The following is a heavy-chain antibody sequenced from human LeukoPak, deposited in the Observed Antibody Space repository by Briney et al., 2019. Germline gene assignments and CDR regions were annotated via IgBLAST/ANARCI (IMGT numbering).Heavy chain of an antibody. CDR1: GDSISNSNSY. V-gene: IGHV4-39*01. J-gene: IGHJ4*02. D-gene: IGHD3-10*01. CDR2: IYNTGRT. CDR3: ARHYGP. Sequence: PSETLSLTCIVSGDSISNSNSYWGWVRQPPGKGLEWIGSIYNTGRTYYNPSVKSRAIISISTSENQFSLKLNSVTATDTAVYYCARHYGPWGQGTLVTVSS.